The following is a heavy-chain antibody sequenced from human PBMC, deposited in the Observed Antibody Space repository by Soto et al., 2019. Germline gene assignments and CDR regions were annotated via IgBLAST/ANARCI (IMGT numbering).Heavy chain of an antibody. V-gene: IGHV4-31*03. D-gene: IGHD3-22*01. CDR1: GGSISSGGYY. J-gene: IGHJ4*02. CDR3: AREGSPSSESNYDSSGYYYFDY. Sequence: QVQLQESGPGLVKPSQTLSLTCTVSGGSISSGGYYWSWIRQHPGKGLEWIGYIYYSGSTYYNPSLKSRVTISVDTSKTQFSLKLSSVTAADTAVYYCAREGSPSSESNYDSSGYYYFDYWGQGTLVTVSS. CDR2: IYYSGST.